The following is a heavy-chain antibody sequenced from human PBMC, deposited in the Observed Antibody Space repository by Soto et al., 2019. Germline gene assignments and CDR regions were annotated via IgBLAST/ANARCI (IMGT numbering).Heavy chain of an antibody. CDR1: GGSISNYY. CDR3: ARHSSSTRGWFDP. Sequence: QVQLQESGPGLVKPSETLSLTCTVSGGSISNYYWSWIRQPPGKGLEWIGYLYYSGNTNYNPSLKSRVTIAVDTPKNQLSLKLTSVTAADTAVYYCARHSSSTRGWFDPWGQGTLVTVSS. CDR2: LYYSGNT. J-gene: IGHJ5*02. V-gene: IGHV4-59*08. D-gene: IGHD6-13*01.